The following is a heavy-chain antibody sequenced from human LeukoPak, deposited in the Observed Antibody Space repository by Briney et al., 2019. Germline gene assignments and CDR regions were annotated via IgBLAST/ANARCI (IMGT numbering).Heavy chain of an antibody. Sequence: GGSLRLSCAASGFIFNTYVMSWGRQAPGEGVEWVSSVGGDGRHTYYADSVKGRFTISRDNSKNTLFLQMNSLRVEDTAVYYCAKGISVDGYNFDRGADSWGQGTLVTVSS. J-gene: IGHJ5*02. CDR2: VGGDGRHT. CDR3: AKGISVDGYNFDRGADS. CDR1: GFIFNTYV. D-gene: IGHD1-1*01. V-gene: IGHV3-23*01.